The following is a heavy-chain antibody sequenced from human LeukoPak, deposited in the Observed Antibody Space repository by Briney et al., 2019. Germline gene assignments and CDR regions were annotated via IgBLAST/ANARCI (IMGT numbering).Heavy chain of an antibody. D-gene: IGHD3-22*01. CDR2: IIPILGIA. Sequence: SVKVSCTASGGTFSSYAISWVRQAPGQGLEWMGRIIPILGIANYAQKFQGRVTITADKSTSTAYMELSSLRSEDTAVYYCARDRYYYDSSGYYSGWGQGTLVTVSS. CDR1: GGTFSSYA. CDR3: ARDRYYYDSSGYYSG. J-gene: IGHJ4*02. V-gene: IGHV1-69*04.